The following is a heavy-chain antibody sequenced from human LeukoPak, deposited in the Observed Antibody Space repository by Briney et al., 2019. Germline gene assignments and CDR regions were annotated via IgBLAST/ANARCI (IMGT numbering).Heavy chain of an antibody. CDR1: GSTSRSNA. CDR3: ARDLIFDY. V-gene: IGHV3-30*04. D-gene: IGHD3-10*01. Sequence: GSLSLPGAAPGSTSRSNAWHWVARPPGKGLEWVAVISYDGSNKYYADSVKGRFTISRDNSKNTLYLQMNSLRAEDTAVYYCARDLIFDYWGQGTLVTVSS. CDR2: ISYDGSNK. J-gene: IGHJ4*02.